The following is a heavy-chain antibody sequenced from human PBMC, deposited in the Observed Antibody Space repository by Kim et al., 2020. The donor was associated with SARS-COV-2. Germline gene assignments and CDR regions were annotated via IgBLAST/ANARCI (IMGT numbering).Heavy chain of an antibody. Sequence: NPSLKSRVTISVDTSKNQFSLKLSSVTAADTAVYYCARGGDYVWGSYLLRWGQGTLVTVSS. CDR3: ARGGDYVWGSYLLR. J-gene: IGHJ4*02. D-gene: IGHD3-16*02. V-gene: IGHV4-31*02.